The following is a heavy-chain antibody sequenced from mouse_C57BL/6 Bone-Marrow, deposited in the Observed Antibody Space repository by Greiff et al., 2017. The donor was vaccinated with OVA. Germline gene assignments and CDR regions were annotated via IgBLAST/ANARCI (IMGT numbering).Heavy chain of an antibody. CDR2: SRNKANDYTT. D-gene: IGHD2-1*01. J-gene: IGHJ1*03. CDR3: ARALYGNWWYFDV. CDR1: GFTFSDFY. V-gene: IGHV7-1*01. Sequence: EVMLVESGGGLVQSGRSLRLSCAPSGFTFSDFYMEWVRQAPGKGLEWIAASRNKANDYTTEYSASVKGRFIVSRDTSQSILYLQMNALRAEDTAIYYCARALYGNWWYFDVWGTGTTVTVSS.